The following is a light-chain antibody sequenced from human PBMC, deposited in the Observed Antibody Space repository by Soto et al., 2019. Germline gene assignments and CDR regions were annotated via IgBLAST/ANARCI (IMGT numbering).Light chain of an antibody. CDR2: DAS. J-gene: IGKJ1*01. CDR3: QQYNSYRT. CDR1: QSISSW. V-gene: IGKV1-5*01. Sequence: DIQMTQSPSTLSASVVDRVTITCRASQSISSWLAWYQQKPGEAPKLLIYDASSLESGVPSRFSGSGSGTEFTLTISRLQPDDFATYYCQQYNSYRTFGQGTKVDIK.